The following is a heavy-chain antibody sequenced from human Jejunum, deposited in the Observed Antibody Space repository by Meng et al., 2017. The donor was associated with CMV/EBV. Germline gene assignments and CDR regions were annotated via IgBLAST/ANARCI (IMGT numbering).Heavy chain of an antibody. CDR1: GFTFGNSL. V-gene: IGHV3-23*01. CDR3: AKDFGVWGVPFDP. CDR2: IQGSGMGT. J-gene: IGHJ5*02. Sequence: CADSGFTFGNSLMAWVRQAPGKGLEWVLTIQGSGMGTYYADSIKGRFTVSRDNSKNTLFLQMNTLRAEDTAIYYCAKDFGVWGVPFDPWGQGTLVTVSS. D-gene: IGHD3-10*01.